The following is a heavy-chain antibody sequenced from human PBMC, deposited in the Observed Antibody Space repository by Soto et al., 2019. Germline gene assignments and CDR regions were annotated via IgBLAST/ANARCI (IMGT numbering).Heavy chain of an antibody. D-gene: IGHD3-22*01. V-gene: IGHV1-18*01. Sequence: ASVKVSCKASGYTFTSYGISWVRQAPGEGLEWMGWISAYKGNTNYAQKLQGRVTMTTDTSTSTAYMELRTLRYDDPGVYYCASAYSDSSVYWSRVRPRPDAFDIWGQGTMVTVSS. CDR3: ASAYSDSSVYWSRVRPRPDAFDI. J-gene: IGHJ3*02. CDR1: GYTFTSYG. CDR2: ISAYKGNT.